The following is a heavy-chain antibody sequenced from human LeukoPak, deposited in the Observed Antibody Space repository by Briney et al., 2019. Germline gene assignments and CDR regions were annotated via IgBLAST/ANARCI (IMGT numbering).Heavy chain of an antibody. J-gene: IGHJ4*02. V-gene: IGHV3-74*01. CDR2: INRDGSST. CDR1: GFTFSSYW. CDR3: ARTLYYFDY. Sequence: GGSLRLSCAASGFTFSSYWMHWVRQAPGKGLVCVSRINRDGSSTSYADSVKGRFTISRDNAKNKLYLQTDSLRAEDTAVYYCARTLYYFDYWGQGTLVTVSS.